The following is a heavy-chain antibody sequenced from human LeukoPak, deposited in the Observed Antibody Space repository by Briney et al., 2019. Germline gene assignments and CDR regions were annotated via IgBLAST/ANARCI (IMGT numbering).Heavy chain of an antibody. Sequence: ASVKVSCKASGYTFTSYGISWVRQAPGQRLEWMGWISAYNGNTNYAQKLQGRVTMTTDTSTCTAYMELRSLRSDDTAVYYCARMKQQLVRWNYYYYIDVWGKGTTVTVSS. D-gene: IGHD6-13*01. CDR1: GYTFTSYG. V-gene: IGHV1-18*01. CDR3: ARMKQQLVRWNYYYYIDV. CDR2: ISAYNGNT. J-gene: IGHJ6*03.